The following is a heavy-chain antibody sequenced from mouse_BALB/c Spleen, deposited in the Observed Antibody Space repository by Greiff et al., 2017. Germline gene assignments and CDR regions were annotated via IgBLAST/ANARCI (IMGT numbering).Heavy chain of an antibody. D-gene: IGHD2-4*01. CDR3: TTMITTDAMDY. V-gene: IGHV3-2*02. J-gene: IGHJ4*01. CDR1: GYSITSDYA. Sequence: EVKVEESGPGLVKPSQSLSLTCTVTGYSITSDYAWNWIRQFPGNKLEWMGYISYSGSTSYNPSLKSRISITRDTSKNQFFLQLNSVTTEDTATYYCTTMITTDAMDYWGQGTSVTVSS. CDR2: ISYSGST.